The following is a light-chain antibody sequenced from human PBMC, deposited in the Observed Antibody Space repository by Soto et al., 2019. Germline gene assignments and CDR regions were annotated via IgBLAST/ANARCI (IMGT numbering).Light chain of an antibody. Sequence: EIVLTQSPATLSLSPGERATLSCRASQRVTSYLAWSQQHPGQAPRLLLYDASHRATGIPARLIGSGAGTAFTRTISRLEPVDFVVDYCLQRSDWPPYTFGQGTKLQIK. CDR1: QRVTSY. J-gene: IGKJ2*01. V-gene: IGKV3-11*01. CDR3: LQRSDWPPYT. CDR2: DAS.